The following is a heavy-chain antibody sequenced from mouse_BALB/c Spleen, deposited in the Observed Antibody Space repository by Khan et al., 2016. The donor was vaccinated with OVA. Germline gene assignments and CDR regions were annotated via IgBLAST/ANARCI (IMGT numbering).Heavy chain of an antibody. D-gene: IGHD2-3*01. V-gene: IGHV9-3-1*01. CDR2: INTYTGEP. Sequence: QIQLVQSGPELKKPGETVKISCKASGYTFTNFGMNWVKQAPGKGLKWMGWINTYTGEPTYADDFKGRFAFSLETSASTAHLQINTLKNEDTATYFCARRGWLPLYAMDYWGQGTSVTVSS. J-gene: IGHJ4*01. CDR3: ARRGWLPLYAMDY. CDR1: GYTFTNFG.